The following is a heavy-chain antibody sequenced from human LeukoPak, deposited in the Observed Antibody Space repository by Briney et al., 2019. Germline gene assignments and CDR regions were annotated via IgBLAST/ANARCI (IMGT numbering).Heavy chain of an antibody. CDR3: AREDIVVVPAATDYYYGMDV. D-gene: IGHD2-2*01. J-gene: IGHJ6*02. Sequence: SETLSLTCAVYGGSFSGYYWSWIRQPPGQGLEWIGEINHSGSTNYNPSLKSRVTISVDTSKNQFSLKLSSVTAADTAVYYCAREDIVVVPAATDYYYGMDVWGQGTTVTVSS. CDR1: GGSFSGYY. CDR2: INHSGST. V-gene: IGHV4-34*01.